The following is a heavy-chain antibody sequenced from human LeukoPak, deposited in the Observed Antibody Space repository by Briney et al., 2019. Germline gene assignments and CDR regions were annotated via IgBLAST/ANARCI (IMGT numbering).Heavy chain of an antibody. D-gene: IGHD3-9*01. Sequence: SQTLSLTWTVSGGSISSGGYYWSWIPQRQGKGLERIGYIYYSGSTYYNPALNSRVTISVDTSKSQCSLKLTSVTAALTALYYCPRADIVTRYYKRPHPRYFDYWGQGTLGTVSS. CDR3: PRADIVTRYYKRPHPRYFDY. J-gene: IGHJ4*02. CDR1: GGSISSGGYY. V-gene: IGHV4-31*02. CDR2: IYYSGST.